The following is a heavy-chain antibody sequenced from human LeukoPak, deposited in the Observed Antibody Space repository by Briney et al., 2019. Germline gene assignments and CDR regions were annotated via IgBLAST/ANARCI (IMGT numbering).Heavy chain of an antibody. CDR2: ISSNEGST. CDR1: GFTFSSYA. D-gene: IGHD1-26*01. V-gene: IGHV3-64D*09. Sequence: PGGSLRLSCSASGFTFSSYAMHWVRQAPGKGREYVSAISSNEGSTYCAESVKGRFTISRDNSKNTLYLQMSSLRAEDAAVYYCVKALGGSSWGEGTLVTVCS. J-gene: IGHJ5*02. CDR3: VKALGGSS.